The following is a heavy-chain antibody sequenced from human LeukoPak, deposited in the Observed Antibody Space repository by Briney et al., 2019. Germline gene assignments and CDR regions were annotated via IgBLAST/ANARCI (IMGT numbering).Heavy chain of an antibody. J-gene: IGHJ3*02. V-gene: IGHV4-59*01. CDR1: GGSISSYY. D-gene: IGHD2-21*02. CDR2: VFNSGRT. Sequence: PSETLSLTCTVSGGSISSYYWSWIRQPPGKGLEWIGYVFNSGRTNLNPSLRSRATMSVDTSKNQFSLKLSSLTAADTAVYYCAGRQHIVVVTATRGSFDMWGQGTVVTVSS. CDR3: AGRQHIVVVTATRGSFDM.